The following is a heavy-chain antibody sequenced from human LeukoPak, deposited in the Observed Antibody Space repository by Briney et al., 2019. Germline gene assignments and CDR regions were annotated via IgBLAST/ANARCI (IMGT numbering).Heavy chain of an antibody. CDR1: GYTFTSYD. J-gene: IGHJ4*02. CDR3: AREGPAITYYDFWSGYYPFDY. D-gene: IGHD3-3*01. Sequence: ASVKVSCKASGYTFTSYDINWVRQATGQGLEWMGWMNPNSGNTGYAQKFQGRVTITRNTSISTAYMELSSLRSEDTAVYYCAREGPAITYYDFWSGYYPFDYWGQGTLVTVSS. V-gene: IGHV1-8*03. CDR2: MNPNSGNT.